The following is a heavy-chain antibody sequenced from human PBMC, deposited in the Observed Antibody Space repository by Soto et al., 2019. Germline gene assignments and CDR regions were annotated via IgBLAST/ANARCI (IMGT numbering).Heavy chain of an antibody. D-gene: IGHD4-4*01. CDR1: GYTFTTYG. Sequence: QVQLVQSGAEVKKPGASVKVSCKASGYTFTTYGISWVRQAPGQGLEWMGWISPYNANTNYAQKLKGRVTLTTDTSTSTAYMELRSLRSDDTAVYYCARERGGSNYFHYYMDVWGKGTTVTVSS. V-gene: IGHV1-18*01. CDR2: ISPYNANT. J-gene: IGHJ6*03. CDR3: ARERGGSNYFHYYMDV.